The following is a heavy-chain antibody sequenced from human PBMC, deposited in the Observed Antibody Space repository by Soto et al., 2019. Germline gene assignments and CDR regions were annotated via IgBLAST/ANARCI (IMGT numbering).Heavy chain of an antibody. J-gene: IGHJ4*02. CDR3: AKDANYYDSSGPISYFDY. Sequence: PGGSLRLSCAASGFTFSSYAMSWVRQAPGKGLEWVSAISGSGGSTYYADSVKGRFTISRDNSKNTLYLQMNSLRAEDTAVYYCAKDANYYDSSGPISYFDYWGQGTLVIVSS. CDR2: ISGSGGST. CDR1: GFTFSSYA. D-gene: IGHD3-22*01. V-gene: IGHV3-23*01.